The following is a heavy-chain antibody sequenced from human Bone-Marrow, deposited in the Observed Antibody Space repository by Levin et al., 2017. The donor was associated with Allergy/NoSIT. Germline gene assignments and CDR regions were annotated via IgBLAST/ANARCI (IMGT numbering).Heavy chain of an antibody. J-gene: IGHJ6*02. D-gene: IGHD6-13*01. Sequence: GGSLRLSCAASGFTISDYYMSWIRQAPGKGLEWVSYIRSSSSYTNHADFVEGRFTISRDNAKNSLFLQMNNLRAEDTAVYYCARESGQLGYYNYYGMDVWGQGTTVTVSS. V-gene: IGHV3-11*05. CDR3: ARESGQLGYYNYYGMDV. CDR2: IRSSSSYT. CDR1: GFTISDYY.